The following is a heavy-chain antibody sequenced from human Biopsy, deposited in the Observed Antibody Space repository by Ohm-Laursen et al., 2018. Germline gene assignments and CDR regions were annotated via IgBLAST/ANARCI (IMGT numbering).Heavy chain of an antibody. J-gene: IGHJ4*02. CDR3: VRGYSSSWSGYLDH. Sequence: SLRLSCSASGFTFDDHVTHWVRQAPGKGLEWVSGISWDGGSEGYADSVKGRFTISRDNAKNSLFLQMNSLTTEDTALYYCVRGYSSSWSGYLDHWGQGTLVTVSS. V-gene: IGHV3-9*01. CDR1: GFTFDDHV. CDR2: ISWDGGSE. D-gene: IGHD3-3*01.